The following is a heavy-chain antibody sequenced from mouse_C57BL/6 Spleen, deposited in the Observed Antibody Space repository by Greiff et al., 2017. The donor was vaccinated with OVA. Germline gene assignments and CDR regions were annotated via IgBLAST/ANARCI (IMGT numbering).Heavy chain of an antibody. D-gene: IGHD4-1*01. V-gene: IGHV1-66*01. J-gene: IGHJ4*01. CDR3: AREGLGRGYAMDY. CDR2: IYPGSGNT. CDR1: GYSFTSYY. Sequence: QVHVKQSGPELVKPGASVKISCKASGYSFTSYYIHWVKQRPGQGLEWIGWIYPGSGNTKYNEKFKGKATLTADTSSSTAYMQLSSLTSEDSAVYYCAREGLGRGYAMDYWGQGTSVTVSS.